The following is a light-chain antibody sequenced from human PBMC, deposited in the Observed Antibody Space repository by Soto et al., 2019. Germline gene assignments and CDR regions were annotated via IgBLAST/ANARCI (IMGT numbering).Light chain of an antibody. CDR1: SSDVGGYNY. Sequence: QSALTQPPSASGSPGQSVTISCTGTSSDVGGYNYVSWYQQHPGKAPKLMIYEVSKRPSGVPDRFSGSKSGNTASLTISGLQADDEADYYCSSFTSSISHVFGSGTKVTVL. CDR3: SSFTSSISHV. CDR2: EVS. J-gene: IGLJ1*01. V-gene: IGLV2-8*01.